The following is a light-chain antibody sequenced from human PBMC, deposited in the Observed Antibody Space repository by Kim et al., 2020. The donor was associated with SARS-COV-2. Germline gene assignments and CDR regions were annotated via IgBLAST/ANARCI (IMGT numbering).Light chain of an antibody. V-gene: IGKV3-15*01. CDR1: QSVGSN. CDR3: QQYNNWPPLT. J-gene: IGKJ4*01. Sequence: SPGERATLSGRASQSVGSNLAWYQQKPGQAPRLLIYGASTRATGIPARFSGSGSGTEFTLTISSLQSEDFAVYYCQQYNNWPPLTFGGGTKVDIK. CDR2: GAS.